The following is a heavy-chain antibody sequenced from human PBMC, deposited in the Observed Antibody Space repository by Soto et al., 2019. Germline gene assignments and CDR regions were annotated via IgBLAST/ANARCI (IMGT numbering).Heavy chain of an antibody. J-gene: IGHJ4*02. D-gene: IGHD1-26*01. CDR2: ISGSGGST. CDR3: AKGRGSGSYYFDY. Sequence: GGSVRLSCAASGFTFSSYAMSWVRQAPGKGLEWVSAISGSGGSTYYADSVKGRFTISRDNSKNTLYLQMNSLRAEDTAVYYCAKGRGSGSYYFDYWGRGTLVTVSS. V-gene: IGHV3-23*01. CDR1: GFTFSSYA.